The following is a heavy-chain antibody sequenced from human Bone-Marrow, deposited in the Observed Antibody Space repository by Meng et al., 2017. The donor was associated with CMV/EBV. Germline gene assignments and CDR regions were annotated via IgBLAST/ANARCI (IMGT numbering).Heavy chain of an antibody. J-gene: IGHJ4*02. CDR1: EYTFNSYD. CDR3: ARANVASSRYFEF. V-gene: IGHV1-8*03. CDR2: MNPNSGNT. Sequence: ASVKVSCKASEYTFNSYDINWVRQATGQGLEWMGWMNPNSGNTGYAQKFQGIVTITRNTSIHTAYMQLSSLRSEDTVVYYCARANVASSRYFEFWGQGTLVTFSS. D-gene: IGHD6-13*01.